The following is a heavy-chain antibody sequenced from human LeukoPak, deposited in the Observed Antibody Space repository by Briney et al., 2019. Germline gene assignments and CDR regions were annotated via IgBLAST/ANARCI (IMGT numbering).Heavy chain of an antibody. D-gene: IGHD3-16*01. CDR3: ARDAFGRAFDI. CDR1: GGTFSSYA. V-gene: IGHV1-69*05. CDR2: IIPIFGTA. Sequence: SVKVSCKASGGTFSSYAISWVRQAPGQGLEWMGGIIPIFGTANYAQKLQGRVTMTTDTSTSTAYMELRSLRSDDTAVYYCARDAFGRAFDIWGQGTMVTVSS. J-gene: IGHJ3*02.